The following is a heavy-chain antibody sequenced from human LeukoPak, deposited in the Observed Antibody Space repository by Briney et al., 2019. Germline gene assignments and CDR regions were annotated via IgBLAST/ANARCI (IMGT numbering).Heavy chain of an antibody. CDR2: ISANNGKT. V-gene: IGHV1-18*01. Sequence: PWASVKVSCKASGFTFTNYGISWVRQAPGQGLEWMGWISANNGKTKDAEKFQGRVTMTTDTSTNTAYMELRSLRSDDTAVYYCARDGQTYTWYFDYWGQGTLVTVSS. J-gene: IGHJ4*02. CDR3: ARDGQTYTWYFDY. CDR1: GFTFTNYG.